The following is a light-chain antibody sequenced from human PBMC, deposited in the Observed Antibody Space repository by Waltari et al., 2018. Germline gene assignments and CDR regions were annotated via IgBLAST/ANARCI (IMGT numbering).Light chain of an antibody. CDR1: QDISNY. Sequence: DIQMTQSPSSLSASVGDRGTITCQASQDISNYLNWYQQKPGKAPKLLIYDESNLETGVPSRFSGSGSGTDFTFTISSLQPEDIATYYCQQYDNLPMYTFGQGTKLEIK. J-gene: IGKJ2*01. V-gene: IGKV1-33*01. CDR3: QQYDNLPMYT. CDR2: DES.